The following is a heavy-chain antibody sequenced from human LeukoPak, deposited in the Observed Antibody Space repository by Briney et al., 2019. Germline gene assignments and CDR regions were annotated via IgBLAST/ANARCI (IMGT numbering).Heavy chain of an antibody. CDR3: ARDQGSMILVRTTIWYFDL. CDR1: GFTFSNYW. CDR2: INQDGSEM. J-gene: IGHJ2*01. D-gene: IGHD3-22*01. V-gene: IGHV3-7*01. Sequence: GGSLRLSCAAFGFTFSNYWMSWGRQAPGKGLEWLANINQDGSEMYYVDSVKGRFTISRDNGKNSLYLQINSLRADDTAVYYCARDQGSMILVRTTIWYFDLWGRGTLVTVSS.